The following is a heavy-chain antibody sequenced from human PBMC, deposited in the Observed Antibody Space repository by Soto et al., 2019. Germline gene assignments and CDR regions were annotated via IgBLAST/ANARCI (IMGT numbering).Heavy chain of an antibody. D-gene: IGHD1-26*01. CDR1: GGSISSRSYY. CDR3: ASPPGNYYGSFDP. J-gene: IGHJ5*02. V-gene: IGHV4-39*01. CDR2: IYYSGSN. Sequence: QLQLQESGPGLVKPSETLSLICTVSGGSISSRSYYWGWIRQPPGKGLEWIGSIYYSGSNYYNPSLNRRVTLSVDTSKNQFSLKLSSVTAADTAVYYCASPPGNYYGSFDPWGQGTLVTVSS.